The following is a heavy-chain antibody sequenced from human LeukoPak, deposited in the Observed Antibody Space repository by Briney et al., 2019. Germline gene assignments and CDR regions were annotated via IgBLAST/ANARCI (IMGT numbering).Heavy chain of an antibody. J-gene: IGHJ3*02. V-gene: IGHV3-48*01. Sequence: GGSLRLSCAASGFTFSSYSMNWVRQAPGKGLEWVSYISSSSSTIYYADSVKGRFTISRDNAKNSLYLQMNSLRAEDTAVYYCAGPVYDFWSDTDAFDIWGQGTMVTVSS. CDR1: GFTFSSYS. D-gene: IGHD3-3*01. CDR3: AGPVYDFWSDTDAFDI. CDR2: ISSSSSTI.